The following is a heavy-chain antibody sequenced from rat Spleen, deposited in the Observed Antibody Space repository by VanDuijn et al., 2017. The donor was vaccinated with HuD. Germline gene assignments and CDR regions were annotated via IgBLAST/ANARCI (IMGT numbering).Heavy chain of an antibody. Sequence: EVQLVESGGGLVQPGRSLKLSCAASGFTFSDYAMAWVRQAPKKGLEWVATIIYDGSSTYYRDSVKGRFTMSRDNAKSTLYLQMDSLRSEDTATYYCARPGPGYPFAYWGRGTLVTVSS. J-gene: IGHJ3*01. CDR1: GFTFSDYA. V-gene: IGHV5-17*01. CDR3: ARPGPGYPFAY. D-gene: IGHD1-4*01. CDR2: IIYDGSST.